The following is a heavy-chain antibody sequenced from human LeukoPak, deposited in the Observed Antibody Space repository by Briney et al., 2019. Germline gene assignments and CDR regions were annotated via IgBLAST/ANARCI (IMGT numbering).Heavy chain of an antibody. J-gene: IGHJ4*02. CDR3: AKSITYYYDSSGYSPGSFDY. CDR1: GGTFSSYA. D-gene: IGHD3-22*01. V-gene: IGHV1-69*06. Sequence: GASVKVSCKASGGTFSSYAISWVRQAPGQGLECMGGIIPIFGTANYAQKFQGRVTITADKSTSTAYMELSSLRSEDTAVYYCAKSITYYYDSSGYSPGSFDYWGQGTLVTVSS. CDR2: IIPIFGTA.